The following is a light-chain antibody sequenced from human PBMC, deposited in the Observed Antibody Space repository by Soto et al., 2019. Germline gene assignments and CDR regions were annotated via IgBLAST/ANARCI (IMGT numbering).Light chain of an antibody. Sequence: DIQMTQSPYSLSASLGDRVTITCRASQGIGVYLAWFQQKPGNAPKLLIYAASTLQSGVPSRFSGSGSGTDFTLTVSSLQPEDVATYYCQKYNSAPLTFGGGTRVEIK. J-gene: IGKJ4*01. CDR1: QGIGVY. V-gene: IGKV1-27*01. CDR3: QKYNSAPLT. CDR2: AAS.